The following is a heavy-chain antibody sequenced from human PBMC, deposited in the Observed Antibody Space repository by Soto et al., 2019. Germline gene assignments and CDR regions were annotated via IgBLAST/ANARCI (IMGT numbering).Heavy chain of an antibody. V-gene: IGHV3-30*18. CDR3: AKESVETTYSFYGMDV. CDR1: GFSFESYS. Sequence: LVESGGGVVQPGRSLTLSCAGSGFSFESYSMHWVRQAPGKGLEWVVTVSFDSKNKYYIDSVEGRFTLSRDNAKNMLYLLMNSLRHEDTAVYYCAKESVETTYSFYGMDVWGPGTTVTVSS. CDR2: VSFDSKNK. J-gene: IGHJ6*02. D-gene: IGHD4-4*01.